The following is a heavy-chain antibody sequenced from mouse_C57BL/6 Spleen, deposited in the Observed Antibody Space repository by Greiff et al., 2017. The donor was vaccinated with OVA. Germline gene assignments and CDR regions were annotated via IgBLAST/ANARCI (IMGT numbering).Heavy chain of an antibody. CDR1: GYSFTGYY. CDR3: ARGGGSDFDY. Sequence: SGPELVKPGASVKISCKASGYSFTGYYMNWVKQSPEKSLEWIGEINPSTGGTTYNQKFKAKATLTVDKSSSTAYMQLKSLTSEDSAVYYCARGGGSDFDYWGQGTTLTVSS. J-gene: IGHJ2*01. V-gene: IGHV1-42*01. CDR2: INPSTGGT.